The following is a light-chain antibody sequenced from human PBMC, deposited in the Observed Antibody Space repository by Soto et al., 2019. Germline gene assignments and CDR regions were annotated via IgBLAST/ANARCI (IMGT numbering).Light chain of an antibody. Sequence: QSVLTQPASVSGSPGQSITISCAGTSSDVGSYNLVSWYQNHPGKAPKLMIYEGGKRPSGVSNRFSGSKSGNTASLTISGLQAADEADYFCFSYAGSSTYVFGTGTKVTVL. J-gene: IGLJ1*01. CDR3: FSYAGSSTYV. CDR1: SSDVGSYNL. V-gene: IGLV2-23*01. CDR2: EGG.